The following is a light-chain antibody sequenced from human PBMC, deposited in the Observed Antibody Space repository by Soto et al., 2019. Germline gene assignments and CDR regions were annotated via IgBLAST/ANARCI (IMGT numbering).Light chain of an antibody. V-gene: IGKV3-20*01. J-gene: IGKJ4*01. CDR1: QSVSSSY. CDR2: VAS. CDR3: QHYRTS. Sequence: EIVLTQSPGTLSLSPGERATLSCRASQSVSSSYLAWYQQKPGQPPRLLIYVASSRATGIPDRFSGSGSGTVFTLTITTLEPEDFAVYYCQHYRTSFGGGTKVEIK.